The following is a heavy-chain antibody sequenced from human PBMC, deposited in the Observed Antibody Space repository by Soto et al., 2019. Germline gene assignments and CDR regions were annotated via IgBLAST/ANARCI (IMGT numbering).Heavy chain of an antibody. D-gene: IGHD1-26*01. Sequence: QVQLVQSGAEVKKPGAAVKVSCKASGYTVTTYEINWVRHATGQGVEWMGWMSVNRGNTGYAQKFQGRVTMTTNTSISTAYRELSSLRYEDTAVYYCARGEWALLGWGQGTLVTVSS. J-gene: IGHJ4*02. CDR1: GYTVTTYE. CDR2: MSVNRGNT. CDR3: ARGEWALLG. V-gene: IGHV1-8*01.